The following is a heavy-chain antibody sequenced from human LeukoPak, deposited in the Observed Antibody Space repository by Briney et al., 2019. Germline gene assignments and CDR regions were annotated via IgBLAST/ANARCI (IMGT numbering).Heavy chain of an antibody. CDR1: GYSFTSYW. Sequence: GESLKISCKGSGYSFTSYWIGWVRQMPGKGLEWMGIIYPGDSYTRYSPSFQGQVTLSADKSISTAYLQWSSLKASDTAMYYCARRYSSSSVLYWYFDLWGRGTLVTVSS. V-gene: IGHV5-51*01. CDR2: IYPGDSYT. J-gene: IGHJ2*01. CDR3: ARRYSSSSVLYWYFDL. D-gene: IGHD6-6*01.